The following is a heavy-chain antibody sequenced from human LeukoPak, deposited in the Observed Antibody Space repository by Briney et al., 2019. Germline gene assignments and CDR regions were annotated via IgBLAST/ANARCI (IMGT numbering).Heavy chain of an antibody. J-gene: IGHJ3*02. CDR2: FDPEDGET. D-gene: IGHD3-16*01. V-gene: IGHV1-24*01. CDR1: GYTLTELS. CDR3: ATILRLGTYLNAFDI. Sequence: APVKVSCKVSGYTLTELSMHWVRQAPGKGLEWMGGFDPEDGETIYAQKFQGRVTMTEDTSTDTAYMELSSLRSEDTAVYYCATILRLGTYLNAFDIWGQGTMVTVSS.